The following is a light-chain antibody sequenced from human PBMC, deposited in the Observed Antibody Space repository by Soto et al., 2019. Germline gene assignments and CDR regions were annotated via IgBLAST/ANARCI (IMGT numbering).Light chain of an antibody. V-gene: IGKV3-20*01. J-gene: IGKJ5*01. Sequence: EIVLTQSPATLSLSPGERATLSCRAIQSVSNSYLAWYQQKPGRAPRLLIYGASSRATDIPDRFSGSGSGTDFTLTISRLEPVDSAVYYCQQYNNWPPITFGQGTRLENK. CDR3: QQYNNWPPIT. CDR2: GAS. CDR1: QSVSNSY.